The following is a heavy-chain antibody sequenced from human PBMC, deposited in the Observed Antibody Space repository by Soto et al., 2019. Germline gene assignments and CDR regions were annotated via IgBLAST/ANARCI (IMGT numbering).Heavy chain of an antibody. J-gene: IGHJ3*01. CDR2: ISEYTGKT. Sequence: QVQLVQSGTEVKTPGASVKVSCHASGYTFTNYGINWVRQAPGQGLEWMAWISEYTGKTHHAPFVQDRVTMTTYTSTRTAYMELTSLRSDDTAVYYCARGGWNYGPGPFDLWGQGTMVTVSS. CDR1: GYTFTNYG. CDR3: ARGGWNYGPGPFDL. D-gene: IGHD1-7*01. V-gene: IGHV1-18*04.